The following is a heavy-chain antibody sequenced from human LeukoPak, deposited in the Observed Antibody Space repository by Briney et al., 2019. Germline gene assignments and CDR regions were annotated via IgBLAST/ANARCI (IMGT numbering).Heavy chain of an antibody. CDR1: GGSISSSSYY. Sequence: SETLSLTCTVAGGSISSSSYYWGWIRQPPGKGLEWIGSIYYSGSTYYNPSLKSRVTISVDTSKNQFSLKLSSVTAADTAVYYCARYHYGSGSTNWFDPWGQGTLVTVSS. CDR3: ARYHYGSGSTNWFDP. J-gene: IGHJ5*02. CDR2: IYYSGST. V-gene: IGHV4-39*01. D-gene: IGHD3-10*01.